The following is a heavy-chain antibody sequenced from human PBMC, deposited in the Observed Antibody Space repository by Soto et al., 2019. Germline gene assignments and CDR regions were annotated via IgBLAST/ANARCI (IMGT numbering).Heavy chain of an antibody. J-gene: IGHJ4*02. CDR1: GFTFSSYG. D-gene: IGHD2-21*02. Sequence: GGSLRLSCAASGFTFSSYGMHWVRQAPGKGLEWVAVISYDGSNKYYADSVKGRFTISRDNSKNTLYLQMNSLRAEDTAVYYCAKAATIVVVTASFDYWGQGTLVTVSS. CDR2: ISYDGSNK. V-gene: IGHV3-30*18. CDR3: AKAATIVVVTASFDY.